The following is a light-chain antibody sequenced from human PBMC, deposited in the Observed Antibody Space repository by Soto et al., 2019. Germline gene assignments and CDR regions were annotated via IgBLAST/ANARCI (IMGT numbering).Light chain of an antibody. Sequence: QSALTQPASVSGSPGQSITLSCTGTSGDVGGYKYVSWYQQHPGKAPKLMIYDVSNRPSGVSNRFSGSKSGNTASLTISGLQAEDEAVYYCSSYTSRSTLEFGGGTKLTVL. J-gene: IGLJ2*01. CDR3: SSYTSRSTLE. CDR1: SGDVGGYKY. CDR2: DVS. V-gene: IGLV2-14*01.